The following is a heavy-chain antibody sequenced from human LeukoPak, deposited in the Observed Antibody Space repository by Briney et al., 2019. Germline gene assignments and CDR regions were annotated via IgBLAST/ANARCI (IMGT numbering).Heavy chain of an antibody. CDR2: IRYDGSNK. D-gene: IGHD3-10*01. CDR3: AKLSDYYGSGSYELYYYYYMDV. J-gene: IGHJ6*03. V-gene: IGHV3-30*02. Sequence: GGSLRLSCAASGFTFGSYGMHWVRQAPGKGLEWVAFIRYDGSNKYYADSVKGRFTISRDNSKNTLYLQMNSLRAEDTAVYYCAKLSDYYGSGSYELYYYYYMDVWGKGTTVTISS. CDR1: GFTFGSYG.